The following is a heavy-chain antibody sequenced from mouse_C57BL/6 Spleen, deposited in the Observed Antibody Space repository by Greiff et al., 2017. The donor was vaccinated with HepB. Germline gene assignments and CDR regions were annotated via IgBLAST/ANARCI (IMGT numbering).Heavy chain of an antibody. D-gene: IGHD1-1*01. CDR1: GFTFSDAW. J-gene: IGHJ4*01. CDR3: TRAYGSRESLYAMDY. Sequence: EVKLEESGGGLVQPGGSMKLSCAASGFTFSDAWMDWVRQSPEKGLEWVAEIRNKANNHATYYAESVKGRFTISRDDSKSSVYLQMNSLRAEDTGIYYCTRAYGSRESLYAMDYWGQGTSVTVSS. V-gene: IGHV6-6*01. CDR2: IRNKANNHAT.